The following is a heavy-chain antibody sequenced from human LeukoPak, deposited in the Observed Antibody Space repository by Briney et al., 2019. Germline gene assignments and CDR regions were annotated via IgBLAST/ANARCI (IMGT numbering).Heavy chain of an antibody. D-gene: IGHD3-9*01. CDR3: AKGGKYDILTGFRRSRLLGDY. V-gene: IGHV3-30*02. J-gene: IGHJ4*02. Sequence: GGSLRLSCGASGYIFTDHGMHWVRQAPGKGLEWVTFIRYDGSNQYYADSVKGRFTISRDNSKNTLYLEMNSLRAEDTAVYYCAKGGKYDILTGFRRSRLLGDYWGQGTLVTVSS. CDR2: IRYDGSNQ. CDR1: GYIFTDHG.